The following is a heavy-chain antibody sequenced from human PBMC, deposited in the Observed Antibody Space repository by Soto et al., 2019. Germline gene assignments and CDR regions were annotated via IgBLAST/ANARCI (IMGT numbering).Heavy chain of an antibody. D-gene: IGHD3-3*01. CDR2: ISFGGGNK. CDR3: ARDVLRFLAGSGMDV. V-gene: IGHV3-30-3*01. CDR1: GFTFSSYA. J-gene: IGHJ6*02. Sequence: SLRLSCAASGFTFSSYAMHWVRQAPGKGLEWVAVISFGGGNKHYADSVKGRFTISRDNSKNTLYLQMNSLRAEDTAVYYCARDVLRFLAGSGMDVWGQGTTVTVSS.